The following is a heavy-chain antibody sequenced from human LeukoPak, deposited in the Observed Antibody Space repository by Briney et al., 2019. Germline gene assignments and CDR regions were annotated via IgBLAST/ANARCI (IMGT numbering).Heavy chain of an antibody. Sequence: ASVKVSCKASGYTLTRYGISRVRPAPGQGLEWMGWISAYNGNTNYAQKLQGRVTMTTDTSTSTAYVELRSLRSDDTAVYYCARDAGGQLGRRYFDYWGQGTLVTVSS. CDR3: ARDAGGQLGRRYFDY. J-gene: IGHJ4*02. CDR2: ISAYNGNT. CDR1: GYTLTRYG. V-gene: IGHV1-18*01. D-gene: IGHD6-13*01.